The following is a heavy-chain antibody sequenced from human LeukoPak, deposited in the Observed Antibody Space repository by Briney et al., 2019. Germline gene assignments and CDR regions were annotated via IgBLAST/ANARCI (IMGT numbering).Heavy chain of an antibody. Sequence: SETLSLTCTVSGGSISSSSYYWGWIRQPPGKGLEWIGSIYYSGSTYYNPSLKSRVTISVDTSKNQFSLKLSSVTAADTAVYYCARDRVSSWYPGSSLDYWGQGTLVTVSS. D-gene: IGHD6-13*01. J-gene: IGHJ4*02. CDR3: ARDRVSSWYPGSSLDY. CDR2: IYYSGST. V-gene: IGHV4-39*07. CDR1: GGSISSSSYY.